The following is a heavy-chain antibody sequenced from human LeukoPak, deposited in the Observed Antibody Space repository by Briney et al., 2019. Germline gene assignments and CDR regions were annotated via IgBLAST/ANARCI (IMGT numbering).Heavy chain of an antibody. CDR3: AKEIPYNWNHEGNWFDP. D-gene: IGHD1-1*01. Sequence: PGGSLRLSCAASGFTFSSYAMSWVRQAPGKGLEWVSAISGSGGSTYYADSVKGRFTISRDNSKNTLYLQMNSLRAEDTAVYYCAKEIPYNWNHEGNWFDPWGQGTLVTVSS. J-gene: IGHJ5*02. CDR1: GFTFSSYA. CDR2: ISGSGGST. V-gene: IGHV3-23*01.